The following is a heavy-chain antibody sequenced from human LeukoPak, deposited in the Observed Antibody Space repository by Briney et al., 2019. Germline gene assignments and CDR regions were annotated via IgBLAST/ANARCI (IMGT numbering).Heavy chain of an antibody. CDR2: IWYDGRNK. V-gene: IGHV3-33*01. J-gene: IGHJ6*02. Sequence: GRSLRLPCAASGFIFSSYGMHWVRQAPGKGLEWVAVIWYDGRNKYYADSVKGRFTISRDDSKNTLYLQMNSLRAEDTAVYYCARDSVRRSGYPRDYYGMDVWGQGSTVTVSS. CDR1: GFIFSSYG. CDR3: ARDSVRRSGYPRDYYGMDV. D-gene: IGHD3-22*01.